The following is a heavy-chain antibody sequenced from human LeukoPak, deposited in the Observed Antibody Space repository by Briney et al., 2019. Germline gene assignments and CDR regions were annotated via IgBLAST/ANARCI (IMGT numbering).Heavy chain of an antibody. CDR3: ARDGSGTYYNVDFDY. Sequence: PGGSLRLSCAASGFTFSNYWMNWVRQAPGKGLEWAANIKQDGSEKYYVDSVKGRFTISRDNAKNSLYLQMNSLRAEDTAVYYCARDGSGTYYNVDFDYWGQGTLVTVSS. CDR1: GFTFSNYW. V-gene: IGHV3-7*01. CDR2: IKQDGSEK. D-gene: IGHD3-10*01. J-gene: IGHJ4*02.